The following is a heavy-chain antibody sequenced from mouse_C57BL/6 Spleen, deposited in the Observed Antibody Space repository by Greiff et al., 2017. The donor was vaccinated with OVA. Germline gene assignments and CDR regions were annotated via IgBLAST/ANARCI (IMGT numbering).Heavy chain of an antibody. J-gene: IGHJ3*01. CDR2: IWPGGGT. CDR1: GFSLTSYA. V-gene: IGHV2-9-1*01. D-gene: IGHD2-4*01. Sequence: VKLVESGPGLVAPSQSLSITCTVSGFSLTSYAISWVRQPPGKGLEWLGVIWPGGGTNYNSALKSRLSISKDNSKSQVFLKMNSLQTDDTARYYCARNEGDYDATWFAYWGQGTLVTVSA. CDR3: ARNEGDYDATWFAY.